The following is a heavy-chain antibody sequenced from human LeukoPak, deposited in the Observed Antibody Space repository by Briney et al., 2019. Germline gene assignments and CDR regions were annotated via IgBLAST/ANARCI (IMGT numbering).Heavy chain of an antibody. CDR2: ISSSSSYI. Sequence: GGSLRLSCAASGFTFSSYSMNWVRQAPGKGLEWVSSISSSSSYIYYADSVKGRFTISRDNAKNSLYLQMNSLRAEDTAVYYCARGPLYGSGSFLDAFDIWGQGTMVTVSS. V-gene: IGHV3-21*01. CDR1: GFTFSSYS. D-gene: IGHD3-10*01. J-gene: IGHJ3*02. CDR3: ARGPLYGSGSFLDAFDI.